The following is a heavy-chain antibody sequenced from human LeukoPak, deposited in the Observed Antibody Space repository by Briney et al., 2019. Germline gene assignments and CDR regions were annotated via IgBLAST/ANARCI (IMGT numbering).Heavy chain of an antibody. CDR3: ARGPGIARD. Sequence: PSETLSLTCTVSGGSISSSSYYWGWIRQPPGKGLEWIGEINHSGSTNYNPSLKSRVTISVDTSKNQFSLKLSSVTAADTAVYYCARGPGIARDWGQGTLVTVSS. V-gene: IGHV4-39*07. CDR1: GGSISSSSYY. CDR2: INHSGST. D-gene: IGHD6-13*01. J-gene: IGHJ4*02.